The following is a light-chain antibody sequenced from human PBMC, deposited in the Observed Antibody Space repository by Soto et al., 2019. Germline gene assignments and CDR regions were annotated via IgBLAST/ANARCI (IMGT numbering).Light chain of an antibody. CDR1: QSIAFY. CDR2: AAS. Sequence: DIQRTQSPSSLSTSIGGRVTITCLASQSIAFYLNWYQQKPGKAPKFLMYAASSLQSGVPSRFSGSGSGTHFTLTISSLQPEDFATYFCQQTYSPPWTFGQGTKVEI. J-gene: IGKJ1*01. V-gene: IGKV1-39*01. CDR3: QQTYSPPWT.